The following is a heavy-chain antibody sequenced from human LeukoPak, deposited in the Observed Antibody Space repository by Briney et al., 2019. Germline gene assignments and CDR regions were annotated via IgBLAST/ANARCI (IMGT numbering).Heavy chain of an antibody. CDR3: ARAHYYGMDV. J-gene: IGHJ6*02. CDR1: GYIFASYY. Sequence: ASVKVSCKASGYIFASYYMHWVRQAPGQGLEWMGIINPSGGSTSYAQKFQGRVTMARDTSTSTVYMELSSLRSEDTAVYYCARAHYYGMDVWGQGTTVTVSS. V-gene: IGHV1-46*01. CDR2: INPSGGST.